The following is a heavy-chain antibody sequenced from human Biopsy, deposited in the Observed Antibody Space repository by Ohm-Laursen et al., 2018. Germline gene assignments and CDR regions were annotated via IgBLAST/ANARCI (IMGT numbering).Heavy chain of an antibody. CDR2: SSGSGDAK. V-gene: IGHV3-23*01. CDR3: AKNQAHNEGVTDHFDS. D-gene: IGHD3-10*01. J-gene: IGHJ4*02. Sequence: GSLRLSCTAFGFSFRNYAMSWVRQAPGKGLEWLSESSGSGDAKYYADSVEGRFTISKDISKNTLYLQMNSLSVDDTAIYYCAKNQAHNEGVTDHFDSWGQGTLVTVSS. CDR1: GFSFRNYA.